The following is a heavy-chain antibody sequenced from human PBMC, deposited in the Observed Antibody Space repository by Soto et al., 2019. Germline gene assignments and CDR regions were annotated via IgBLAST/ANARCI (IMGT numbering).Heavy chain of an antibody. CDR2: INYRGTT. D-gene: IGHD6-19*01. CDR1: SGSITSNTYY. CDR3: TGQSSGSPIY. J-gene: IGHJ4*02. Sequence: QLQLQASGTGLVKPSENLSLTCTVSSGSITSNTYYWGLLRQPPGRGLEWIESINYRGTTYYKPSLKSRVTRSLDTSKNQFSLKRRSVTAADTAVYYCTGQSSGSPIYWGQGTLVTVSS. V-gene: IGHV4-39*01.